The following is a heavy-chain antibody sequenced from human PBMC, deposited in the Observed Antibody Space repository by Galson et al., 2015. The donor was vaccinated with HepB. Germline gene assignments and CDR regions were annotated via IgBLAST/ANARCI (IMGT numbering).Heavy chain of an antibody. D-gene: IGHD3-3*01. CDR1: GFTFSSYA. J-gene: IGHJ4*02. CDR2: ISYDGSNK. Sequence: SLRLSCAASGFTFSSYAMHWVRQAPGKGLEWVAVISYDGSNKYYADSVKGRFTISRDNSKNTLYLQMNSLRAEDTAVYYCARDAERRADFWSGYYEYWGQGTLVTVSS. V-gene: IGHV3-30-3*01. CDR3: ARDAERRADFWSGYYEY.